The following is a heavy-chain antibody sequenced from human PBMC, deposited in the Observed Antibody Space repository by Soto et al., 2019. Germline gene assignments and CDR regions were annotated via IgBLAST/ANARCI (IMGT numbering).Heavy chain of an antibody. Sequence: PSETLSLTCTVSGGSIGSYYWSWIRQPPGKGLEWIGYIYYSGSTNYNPSLKSRVTISVDTSKNQFSLKLSSVTAADTAVYYCAREGCSSTSCTIDYWGQGTLVTVSS. J-gene: IGHJ4*02. D-gene: IGHD2-2*01. V-gene: IGHV4-59*01. CDR2: IYYSGST. CDR1: GGSIGSYY. CDR3: AREGCSSTSCTIDY.